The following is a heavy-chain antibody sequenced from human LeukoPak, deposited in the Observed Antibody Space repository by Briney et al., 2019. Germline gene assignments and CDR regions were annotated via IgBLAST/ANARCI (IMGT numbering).Heavy chain of an antibody. J-gene: IGHJ3*02. CDR1: GYTFTSYG. CDR3: ARWSDSSGYHYYAFDI. CDR2: ISAYNGNT. Sequence: GASVKVSCKASGYTFTSYGISWVRQAPGQGLEWMGWISAYNGNTNYAQKFQGRVTITADKSTSTAYMELSSLRSEDTAVYYCARWSDSSGYHYYAFDIWGQGTMVTVSS. D-gene: IGHD3-22*01. V-gene: IGHV1-18*01.